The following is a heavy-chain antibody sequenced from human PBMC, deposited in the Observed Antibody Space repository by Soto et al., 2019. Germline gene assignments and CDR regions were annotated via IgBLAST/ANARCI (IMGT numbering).Heavy chain of an antibody. CDR1: GFTFISYA. V-gene: IGHV3-23*01. CDR3: AKEMTTVTTVDY. Sequence: EVQLLESGGGLVQPGGSLRLSCAASGFTFISYAMSWVRQAPGKGLEWVSAISGSGGSTYYADSVKGRFTISRDNSKTTLYLQINSLRAEDTAVYYCAKEMTTVTTVDYWGQGTLFTVSS. J-gene: IGHJ4*02. CDR2: ISGSGGST. D-gene: IGHD4-17*01.